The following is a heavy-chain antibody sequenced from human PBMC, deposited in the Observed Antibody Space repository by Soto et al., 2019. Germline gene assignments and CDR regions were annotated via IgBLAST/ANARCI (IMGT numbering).Heavy chain of an antibody. CDR2: IWYDGSNK. CDR3: ARDGYCSGGSCYSAPVFDY. J-gene: IGHJ4*02. CDR1: GFTFSSYG. V-gene: IGHV3-33*01. D-gene: IGHD2-15*01. Sequence: QVQLVESGGGVVQPGRSLRLSCAASGFTFSSYGMHWVRQAPGKGLEWVAVIWYDGSNKYYADSVKGRFTNSRDNSNNTLYLPMNSLRAEDTAVYYGARDGYCSGGSCYSAPVFDYWGQGTLVTVSS.